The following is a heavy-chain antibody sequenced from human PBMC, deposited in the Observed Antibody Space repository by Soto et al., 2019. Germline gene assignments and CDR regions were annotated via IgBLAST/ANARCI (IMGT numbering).Heavy chain of an antibody. Sequence: GGSLRLSCAASGFTVSSNYMSWVRQAPGKGLEWVSVIYSGGSTYYADSVKGRFTISRDNSKNTLYLQMNSLRAEDTAVYYCARDLGDYGDYGDYYYYYYMDVWGRGTTVTVSS. CDR1: GFTVSSNY. D-gene: IGHD4-17*01. CDR3: ARDLGDYGDYGDYYYYYYMDV. CDR2: IYSGGST. J-gene: IGHJ6*03. V-gene: IGHV3-66*01.